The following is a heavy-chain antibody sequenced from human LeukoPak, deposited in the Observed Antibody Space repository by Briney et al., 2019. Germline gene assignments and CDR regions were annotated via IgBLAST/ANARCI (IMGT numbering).Heavy chain of an antibody. CDR1: GGSISSGSYY. V-gene: IGHV4-61*02. J-gene: IGHJ4*02. CDR2: IYTSGST. CDR3: ASVGDYVSY. Sequence: SQTLSLTCTVSGGSISSGSYYWSWTRQPAGKGLEWIGRIYTSGSTNYNPSLKSRVTISVDTSKNQFSLKLSSVTAADTAVYYCASVGDYVSYWGQGTLVTVSS. D-gene: IGHD4-17*01.